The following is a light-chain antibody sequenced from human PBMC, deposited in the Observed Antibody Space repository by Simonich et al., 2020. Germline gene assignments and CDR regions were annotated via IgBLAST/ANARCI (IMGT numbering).Light chain of an antibody. J-gene: IGLJ2*01. CDR1: SSDVGGYNY. Sequence: QPALTQPASVSGSPGQSITLSCTGTSSDVGGYNYVSCSQQHPGKAPNLMIYDVSQRPPGVANRFSASKSGNTASLTISGLQAEDEADYYCSSYTSSSTLVFGGGTKLTVL. CDR2: DVS. V-gene: IGLV2-14*01. CDR3: SSYTSSSTLV.